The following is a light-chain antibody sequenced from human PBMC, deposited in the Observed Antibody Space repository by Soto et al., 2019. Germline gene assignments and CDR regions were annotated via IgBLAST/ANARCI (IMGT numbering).Light chain of an antibody. Sequence: QSVLTQPPSASGTPGQRVSISCSGSGSNIGSNTVNWYQQLPGTAPKLLMYNNNQRPSGVPDRFSGSKSGTSASLAICGLQSEDEADYYCAAWDDSLSGYVFGTGTKVTVL. CDR1: GSNIGSNT. CDR2: NNN. J-gene: IGLJ1*01. V-gene: IGLV1-44*01. CDR3: AAWDDSLSGYV.